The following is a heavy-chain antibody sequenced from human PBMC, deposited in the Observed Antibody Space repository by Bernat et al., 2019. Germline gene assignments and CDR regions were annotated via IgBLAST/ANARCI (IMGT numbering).Heavy chain of an antibody. CDR3: ARGITNGGGFDP. V-gene: IGHV4-34*01. J-gene: IGHJ5*02. CDR1: GGSFSGYY. CDR2: MNQSGST. D-gene: IGHD3-16*01. Sequence: QVQLQQWGAGLLKPSETLSLTCAVNGGSFSGYYWSWTRQPPGKGLEGIGEMNQSGSTNYNPPLKSQVTISVDTSKNQFSLKLSSVTAADTAVYYCARGITNGGGFDPWGQGTLVTVSS.